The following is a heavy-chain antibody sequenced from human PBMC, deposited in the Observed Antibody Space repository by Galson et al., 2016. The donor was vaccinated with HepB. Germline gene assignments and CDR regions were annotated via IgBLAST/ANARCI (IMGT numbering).Heavy chain of an antibody. J-gene: IGHJ6*02. CDR2: IKSKIDGGTT. CDR3: TTLRFLELEKYYGMDV. D-gene: IGHD3-3*01. V-gene: IGHV3-15*01. Sequence: SLRLSCAASGFTFRTVWMSWVRQAPGKGLEWVGRIKSKIDGGTTDYAAPVKGRFTISRDDSKNTLYLQMNSLKTEDTAVYYCTTLRFLELEKYYGMDVWGQGTTVTVSS. CDR1: GFTFRTVW.